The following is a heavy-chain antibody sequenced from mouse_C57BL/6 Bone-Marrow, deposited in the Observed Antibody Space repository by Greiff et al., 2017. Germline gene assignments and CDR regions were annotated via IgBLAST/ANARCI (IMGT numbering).Heavy chain of an antibody. Sequence: EVKLVESEGGLVQPGSSMKLSCTASGFTFSDYYMAWVSQVPEKGLEWVANINYDGSSTYYLDSLKSRFIITRDNAKNILYLQMSSLKSEDTATYYCARVRLSGYFDVWGTGTTVTVSS. CDR3: ARVRLSGYFDV. CDR1: GFTFSDYY. CDR2: INYDGSST. J-gene: IGHJ1*03. V-gene: IGHV5-16*01. D-gene: IGHD1-3*01.